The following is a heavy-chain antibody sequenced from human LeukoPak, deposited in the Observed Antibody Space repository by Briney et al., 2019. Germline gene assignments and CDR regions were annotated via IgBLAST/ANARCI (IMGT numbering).Heavy chain of an antibody. CDR3: ASGYNLPY. CDR1: GFTFSSYE. D-gene: IGHD5-24*01. Sequence: PGGSLRLSCAASGFTFSSYEMNWVRQAPGKGLEWVSCISRSGSTIYYADSVKGRFTISGDNAKNSLYLQMNSLRVEDTAVYYCASGYNLPYWGQGPLVTVFS. J-gene: IGHJ4*02. CDR2: ISRSGSTI. V-gene: IGHV3-48*03.